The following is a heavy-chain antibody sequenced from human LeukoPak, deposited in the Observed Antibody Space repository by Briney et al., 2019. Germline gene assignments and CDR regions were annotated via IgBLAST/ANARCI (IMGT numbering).Heavy chain of an antibody. CDR1: GNSFINEW. V-gene: IGHV5-51*01. CDR2: IHPGDSDS. D-gene: IGHD3-3*01. J-gene: IGHJ4*02. Sequence: PGESLKISCKGSGNSFINEWIGWVRQLPGKGPEWMGIIHPGDSDSRYSPSFKGQVTISADKSISTAYLQWSSLKASDTAVYYCARHHHSGYYSVWGQGTLVTVSS. CDR3: ARHHHSGYYSV.